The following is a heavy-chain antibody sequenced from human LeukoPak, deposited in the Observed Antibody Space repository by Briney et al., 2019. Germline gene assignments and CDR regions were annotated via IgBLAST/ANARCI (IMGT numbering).Heavy chain of an antibody. V-gene: IGHV1-2*02. D-gene: IGHD4/OR15-4a*01. Sequence: GASVKVSCKASGYTFTGYYMHWVRQAPGQGLEWMGWINPNSGGTSYAQKFQGRVTMTRDTPISTVYMELSRLRSDDTAVYYCAREGMMVLNPLKAFDIWGQGTMVTVSS. CDR1: GYTFTGYY. CDR3: AREGMMVLNPLKAFDI. J-gene: IGHJ3*02. CDR2: INPNSGGT.